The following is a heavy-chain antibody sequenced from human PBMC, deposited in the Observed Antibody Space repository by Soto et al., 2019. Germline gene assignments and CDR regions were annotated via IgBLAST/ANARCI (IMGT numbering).Heavy chain of an antibody. J-gene: IGHJ5*02. Sequence: SETLSLTCTVSGDAIYIGGYYWTWIRQHPGKGLEWIGYIYHTGKTYYNPSLESRVTMSVDTSKNQVSLKLASVTAADTAVYYWAREGSSTAKWIDPWGQGTLVTSPQ. CDR1: GDAIYIGGYY. V-gene: IGHV4-31*03. CDR3: AREGSSTAKWIDP. CDR2: IYHTGKT. D-gene: IGHD2-2*01.